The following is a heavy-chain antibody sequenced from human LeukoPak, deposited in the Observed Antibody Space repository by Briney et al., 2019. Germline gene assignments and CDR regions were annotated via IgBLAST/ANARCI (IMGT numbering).Heavy chain of an antibody. CDR1: GGSISSGDYY. Sequence: SETLSLTCTVSGGSISSGDYYWSWIRQPPGKGLEWIGYIYYSGSTYYNPSLKSRLTISVDTSKNQFSLKLSSVTAADTVVYYCARGRYDTSGYYYIDYWGQGTLVTVSS. D-gene: IGHD3-22*01. CDR2: IYYSGST. V-gene: IGHV4-30-4*01. CDR3: ARGRYDTSGYYYIDY. J-gene: IGHJ4*02.